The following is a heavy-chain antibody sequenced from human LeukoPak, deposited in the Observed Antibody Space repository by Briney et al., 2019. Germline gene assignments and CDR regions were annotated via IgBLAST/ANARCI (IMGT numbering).Heavy chain of an antibody. CDR2: IFYSGST. V-gene: IGHV4-39*01. J-gene: IGHJ4*02. Sequence: SETLSLTCTVSGGSISSSNYYWGWIRQSPGKGLEWIGSIFYSGSTYYNPSLESRVTISIDTSEHQFSLKLSSVTAADTAVYYCATTPALAVAGTLDPKEWGQGTLVTVSS. CDR3: ATTPALAVAGTLDPKE. D-gene: IGHD6-19*01. CDR1: GGSISSSNYY.